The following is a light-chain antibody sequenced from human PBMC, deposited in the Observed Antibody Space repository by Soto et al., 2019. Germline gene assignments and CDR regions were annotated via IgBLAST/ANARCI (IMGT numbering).Light chain of an antibody. J-gene: IGLJ3*02. CDR3: SSYTSSSLWV. V-gene: IGLV2-14*01. Sequence: QSALTQPASVSGSPGQSITISCTGTSSDVGGYNYVSWYQQHPGKAPKLMIYDVSNRPSGVSNRFSGSKSGNTASLTIFGLQAEDEADYYCSSYTSSSLWVFGGGTQLTVL. CDR2: DVS. CDR1: SSDVGGYNY.